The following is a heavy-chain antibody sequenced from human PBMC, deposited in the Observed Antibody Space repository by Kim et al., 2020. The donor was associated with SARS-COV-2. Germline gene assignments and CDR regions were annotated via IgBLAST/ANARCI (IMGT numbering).Heavy chain of an antibody. CDR1: GGSFSGYY. CDR3: ARDYDILTGYPPPFLDV. J-gene: IGHJ6*02. CDR2: INHSGST. D-gene: IGHD3-9*01. V-gene: IGHV4-34*01. Sequence: SETLSLTCAVYGGSFSGYYWSWIRQPQGKGLEWIGEINHSGSTNYNPSLKSRVTISVDTSKNQFSLKLSSVTAADTAVYYCARDYDILTGYPPPFLDVWGQGTTVTVSS.